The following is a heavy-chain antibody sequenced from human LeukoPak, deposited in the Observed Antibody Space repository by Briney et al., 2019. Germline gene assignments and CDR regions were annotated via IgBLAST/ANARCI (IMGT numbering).Heavy chain of an antibody. J-gene: IGHJ4*02. CDR1: GFTFGGYW. CDR2: INQGGSDN. D-gene: IGHD5-24*01. V-gene: IGHV3-7*03. CDR3: TTRDRSRAQDD. Sequence: GGSLTLSCAASGFTFGGYWMSWVRQAPGKGLEWVANINQGGSDNYYVASVKGRFTIFRDNANNLLFLQMTVLVGDAAVYYCTTRDRSRAQDDWGQGTLLTVSS.